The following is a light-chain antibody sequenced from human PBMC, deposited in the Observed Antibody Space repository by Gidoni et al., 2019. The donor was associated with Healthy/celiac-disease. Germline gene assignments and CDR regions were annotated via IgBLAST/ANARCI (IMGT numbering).Light chain of an antibody. CDR1: QSVLYSSNNKNY. CDR2: WAS. CDR3: QQYYSTPRS. V-gene: IGKV4-1*01. J-gene: IGKJ2*03. Sequence: DIVMTQSPDSLAVSLGERATINCKSSQSVLYSSNNKNYLAWYQQKPGQPPKLLIYWASTRESGVPDRFRGSGSGKDFTLTISSLQAEDVAVYYCQQYYSTPRSFGQGTKLEIK.